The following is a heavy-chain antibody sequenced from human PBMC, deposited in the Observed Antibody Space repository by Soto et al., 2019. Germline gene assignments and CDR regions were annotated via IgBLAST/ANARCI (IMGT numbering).Heavy chain of an antibody. CDR2: FIPIFGTA. J-gene: IGHJ5*02. CDR1: GGTFSSYA. V-gene: IGHV1-69*12. D-gene: IGHD6-13*01. Sequence: QVQLVQSGAEVKKPGSSVKVSCKASGGTFSSYAISWVRQAPGQGLEWMGGFIPIFGTANYAQKFQGRVTITADESTSTAYMELSTLRSEDTAVYYCAREPNVMHSKYNWFDPWGQGTLVTVSS. CDR3: AREPNVMHSKYNWFDP.